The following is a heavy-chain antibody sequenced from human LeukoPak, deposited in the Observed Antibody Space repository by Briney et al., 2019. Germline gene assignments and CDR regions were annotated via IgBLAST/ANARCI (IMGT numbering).Heavy chain of an antibody. CDR2: IYYSGST. CDR3: ARGFFRWKRSDWYFDL. D-gene: IGHD4-23*01. CDR1: GGSISSYY. V-gene: IGHV4-59*08. Sequence: SETLSLTCTVSGGSISSYYWSWIRQPPGKGLEWIEYIYYSGSTNYNPSLKSRVTISVDTSKNQFSLKLSSVTAADTAVYYCARGFFRWKRSDWYFDLWGRGTLVTVSS. J-gene: IGHJ2*01.